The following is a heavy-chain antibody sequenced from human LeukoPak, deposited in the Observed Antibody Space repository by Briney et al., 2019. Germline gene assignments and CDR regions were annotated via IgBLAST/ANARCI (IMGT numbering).Heavy chain of an antibody. CDR2: IYSGGST. Sequence: GGSLRLSCAASGFTVSSNYMSRVRQAPGKGLEWVSVIYSGGSTYYADSVKGRFTISRDNSKNTLYLQMNSLRAEDTAVYYCAVARGSSSWYPYYFDYWGQGTLVTVSS. D-gene: IGHD6-13*01. J-gene: IGHJ4*02. CDR3: AVARGSSSWYPYYFDY. V-gene: IGHV3-53*01. CDR1: GFTVSSNY.